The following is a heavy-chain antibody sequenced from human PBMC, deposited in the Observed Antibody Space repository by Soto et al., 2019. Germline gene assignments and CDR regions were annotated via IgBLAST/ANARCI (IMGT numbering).Heavy chain of an antibody. J-gene: IGHJ4*02. CDR2: ISGSGASI. Sequence: EVQLLESGGNLVQPGGSLRPSCAASGFTFTGNVMSWFAKAPGKGLEWVSTISGSGASIYDADSVKGRFTISRDNSKNTVYLQMNSLRAEDTAVYYCAKDGLGSCTGGTCYGSDYWGQGTLVTVSS. CDR1: GFTFTGNV. V-gene: IGHV3-23*01. D-gene: IGHD2-15*01. CDR3: AKDGLGSCTGGTCYGSDY.